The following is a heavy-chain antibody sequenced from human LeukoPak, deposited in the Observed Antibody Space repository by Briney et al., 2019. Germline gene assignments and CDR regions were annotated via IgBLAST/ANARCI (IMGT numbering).Heavy chain of an antibody. CDR2: INPNSGFT. J-gene: IGHJ3*02. Sequence: GASVKVSCKASGYPFTGYYLHWVRQAPGQGLEWMGWINPNSGFTNYAQKFQGRVTMTRDTSTSTVYMELSSLRSEDTAVYYCARGGLGYSGPYDAFDIWGQGTMVTVSS. V-gene: IGHV1-2*02. D-gene: IGHD5-12*01. CDR1: GYPFTGYY. CDR3: ARGGLGYSGPYDAFDI.